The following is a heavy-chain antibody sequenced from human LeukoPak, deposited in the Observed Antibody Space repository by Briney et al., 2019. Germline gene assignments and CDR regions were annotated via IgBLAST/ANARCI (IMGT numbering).Heavy chain of an antibody. CDR3: ARVPPYYGDYDGGHAFDI. D-gene: IGHD4-17*01. CDR2: IYYSGST. J-gene: IGHJ3*02. CDR1: GGSISSGDYY. Sequence: SETPSLTCTVSGGSISSGDYYWSWIRQPPGKGLEWIGYIYYSGSTYYNPSLKSRVTISVDTSKNQFSLKLSSVTAADTAVYYCARVPPYYGDYDGGHAFDIWGQGTMVTVSS. V-gene: IGHV4-30-4*01.